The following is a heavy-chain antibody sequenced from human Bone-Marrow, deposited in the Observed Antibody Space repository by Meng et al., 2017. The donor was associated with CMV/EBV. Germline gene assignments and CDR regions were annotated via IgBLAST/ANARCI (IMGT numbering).Heavy chain of an antibody. CDR1: GFTFNNYD. CDR3: ARNTYCSSTSCYWGPYYYYGMDV. CDR2: IRNSGDIT. J-gene: IGHJ6*01. D-gene: IGHD2-2*01. Sequence: GESLKISCASSGFTFNNYDMNWVRQPPGKGLEWISYIRNSGDITYYADSVKGRFTISRDNAKNSLYLQMNSLRAKDTAVYYCARNTYCSSTSCYWGPYYYYGMDVWGQGTTVTVSS. V-gene: IGHV3-48*03.